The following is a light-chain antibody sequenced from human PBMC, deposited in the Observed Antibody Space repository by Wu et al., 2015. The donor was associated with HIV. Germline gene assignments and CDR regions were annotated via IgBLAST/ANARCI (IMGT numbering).Light chain of an antibody. J-gene: IGKJ1*01. CDR3: QQSYSTPVT. V-gene: IGKV1-39*01. Sequence: DIQMTQSPSSLSASVGDRVTITCRASQSISSYLNWYQQKPGKAPKLLIYAASSLQSGVPSRFSGSGSGTDFTLTISSLQPEDFATYYCQQSYSTPVTSGQGTKVEIK. CDR2: AAS. CDR1: QSISSY.